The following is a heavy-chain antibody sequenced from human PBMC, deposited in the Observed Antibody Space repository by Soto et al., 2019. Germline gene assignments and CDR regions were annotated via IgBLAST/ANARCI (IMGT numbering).Heavy chain of an antibody. D-gene: IGHD5-18*01. V-gene: IGHV1-69*12. CDR1: GGTFSTYG. CDR2: IIPMFGTA. Sequence: QVQRVQSGAEVKKPESSVKVSCKAPGGTFSTYGISWVRQAPGQGLEWMGGIIPMFGTANYAQRFQDRVTITADESTNTVYMELSSLRSEDTAVYFCASGIQLWLRRINNGYSGWGQGPLVPVSS. CDR3: ASGIQLWLRRINNGYSG. J-gene: IGHJ4*02.